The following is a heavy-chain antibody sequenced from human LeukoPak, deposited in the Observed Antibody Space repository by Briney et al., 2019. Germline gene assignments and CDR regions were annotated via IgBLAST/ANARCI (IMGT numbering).Heavy chain of an antibody. J-gene: IGHJ5*01. CDR3: AKDAQRGFDYSNSLES. D-gene: IGHD4-11*01. V-gene: IGHV3-33*06. CDR2: IWSDGTEK. Sequence: GGSLTLSCAAYGFTYSHYGMHWVRQVPGKGLEWVAVIWSDGTEKYYGDAVKGRFTISRDNSMKTLYLQMNSLRGDDTAVYYCAKDAQRGFDYSNSLESWGQGTLVTVSS. CDR1: GFTYSHYG.